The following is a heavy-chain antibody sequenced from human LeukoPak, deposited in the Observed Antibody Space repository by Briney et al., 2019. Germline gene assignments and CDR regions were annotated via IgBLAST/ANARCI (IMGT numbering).Heavy chain of an antibody. CDR1: GFAFSSYA. J-gene: IGHJ5*02. Sequence: PGGSLRLSCVASGFAFSSYAMNWVRQAPGKGLEWVSYIGSNFETIYADSVKGRFTISRDNAKNSLSLQMNSLRAEDTAVYYCARRYSSGWVNWFDPWGQGTLVTVSS. CDR2: IGSNFETI. CDR3: ARRYSSGWVNWFDP. D-gene: IGHD6-19*01. V-gene: IGHV3-48*01.